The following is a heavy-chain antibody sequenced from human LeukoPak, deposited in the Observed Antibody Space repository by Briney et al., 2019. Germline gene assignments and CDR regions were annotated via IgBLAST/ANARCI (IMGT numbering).Heavy chain of an antibody. CDR1: GGSISSYY. Sequence: SETLSLTCTVPGGSISSYYWSWIRQPPGKGLEWIGYIYYSGSTNYNPSLKSRVTISVDTSKNQFSLKLSSVTAADTAVYFCARPNWGDWYFDLWGRGTLVTVSS. D-gene: IGHD7-27*01. CDR2: IYYSGST. J-gene: IGHJ2*01. CDR3: ARPNWGDWYFDL. V-gene: IGHV4-59*08.